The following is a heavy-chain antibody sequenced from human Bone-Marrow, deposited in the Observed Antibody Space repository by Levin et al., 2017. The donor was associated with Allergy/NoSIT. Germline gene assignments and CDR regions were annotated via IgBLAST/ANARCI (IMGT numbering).Heavy chain of an antibody. CDR2: ISAYNRDT. V-gene: IGHV1-18*01. Sequence: ASVKVSCTASGYIFINYGISWVRQAPGQGPEWMGWISAYNRDTKVAQKLQGRVTMTTDASTSTAYLEVRSLRSEDTAVYYCAREGRLQRAMSGYGANAYKFYYGMDVWGQGTTVTVSS. D-gene: IGHD5-12*01. CDR3: AREGRLQRAMSGYGANAYKFYYGMDV. J-gene: IGHJ6*02. CDR1: GYIFINYG.